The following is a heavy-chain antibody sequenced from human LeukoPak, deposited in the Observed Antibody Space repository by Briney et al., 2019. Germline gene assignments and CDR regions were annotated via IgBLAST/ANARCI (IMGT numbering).Heavy chain of an antibody. CDR2: ISSSSSYI. J-gene: IGHJ6*02. Sequence: GGSLRLSCAASGFTFRSYSMNWVRQAPGKGLEWVSSISSSSSYIYYADSVKGRFTISRDNAKNSLYLQMNSLRAEDTAVYYCARDGGPDIVVVPAAIRVGMDVWGQGTTVTVSS. CDR3: ARDGGPDIVVVPAAIRVGMDV. D-gene: IGHD2-2*02. CDR1: GFTFRSYS. V-gene: IGHV3-21*01.